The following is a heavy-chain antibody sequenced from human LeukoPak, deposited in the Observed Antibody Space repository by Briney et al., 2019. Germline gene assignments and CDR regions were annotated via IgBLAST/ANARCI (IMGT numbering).Heavy chain of an antibody. CDR2: ISWNSGSI. CDR1: GFTFDDYA. J-gene: IGHJ4*02. D-gene: IGHD3-3*01. V-gene: IGHV3-9*01. Sequence: GRSLRLSCAASGFTFDDYAMHWVRQAPGKGLEWVSGISWNSGSIGYADSVKGRFTISRDNAKNSLYLQMNSLRAEDTALYYCAEGTIFGVVTDFPDYWGQGTLVTVSS. CDR3: AEGTIFGVVTDFPDY.